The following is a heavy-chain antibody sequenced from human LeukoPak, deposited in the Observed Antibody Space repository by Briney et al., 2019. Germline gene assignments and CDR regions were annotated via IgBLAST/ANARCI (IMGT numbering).Heavy chain of an antibody. CDR1: GFTFSDYA. CDR3: ARLGALHDAFDV. V-gene: IGHV3-30*03. J-gene: IGHJ3*01. Sequence: PGGSLRLSFAASGFTFSDYAMHWVRQAPGKGLEWVAVISYDGRNKIYSDSVKGRFTISRDNSKNTLFLQMNSLRPEGTAVYYCARLGALHDAFDVWGQATLVTVSS. D-gene: IGHD3-16*01. CDR2: ISYDGRNK.